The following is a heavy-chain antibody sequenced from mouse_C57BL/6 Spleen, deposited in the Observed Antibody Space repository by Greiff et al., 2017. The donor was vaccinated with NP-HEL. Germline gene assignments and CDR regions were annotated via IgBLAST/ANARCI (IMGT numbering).Heavy chain of an antibody. CDR3: APITAGVARMDD. V-gene: IGHV14-2*01. J-gene: IGHJ4*01. CDR1: GFNIKDYY. CDR2: IDPEDGET. D-gene: IGHD1-1*01. Sequence: EVTLVESGAELVKPGASVKLSCTASGFNIKDYYMHWVKQRTEQGLEWIGRIDPEDGETKYATKFQGKATITADTSSNTAYLHLSSLTSEYTAVYYCAPITAGVARMDDWGQGTSVTVSS.